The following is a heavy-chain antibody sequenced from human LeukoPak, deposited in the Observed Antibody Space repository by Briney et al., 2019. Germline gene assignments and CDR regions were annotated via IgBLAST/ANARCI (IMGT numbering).Heavy chain of an antibody. V-gene: IGHV4-31*03. CDR1: GDSISSRGYY. D-gene: IGHD6-13*01. Sequence: PSQTLSLTCTVSGDSISSRGYYWSWIRQHPGKGLEWIGYIYYSGSTYYNPSLKSRLTLSVDTSKNQFSLKVNSVTAADTAAYYCASTRIAAAGAPAYYFDNWGQGTQVTVSS. CDR3: ASTRIAAAGAPAYYFDN. J-gene: IGHJ4*02. CDR2: IYYSGST.